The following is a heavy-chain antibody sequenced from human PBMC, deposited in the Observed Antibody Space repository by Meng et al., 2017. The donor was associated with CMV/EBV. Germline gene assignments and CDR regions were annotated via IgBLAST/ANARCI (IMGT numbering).Heavy chain of an antibody. CDR1: GYTFTGYN. CDR2: INPNSGGT. D-gene: IGHD1-26*01. CDR3: ARVGVRLGPFDY. V-gene: IGHV1-2*02. Sequence: QGQLVQSGAEGKKPGASGYVSCKASGYTFTGYNMHWVRKAPGQGLEWMGWINPNSGGTNYAQKFQGRVTMTRDTSISTAYMELSRLRSDDTAVYYCARVGVRLGPFDYWGQGTLVTVSS. J-gene: IGHJ4*02.